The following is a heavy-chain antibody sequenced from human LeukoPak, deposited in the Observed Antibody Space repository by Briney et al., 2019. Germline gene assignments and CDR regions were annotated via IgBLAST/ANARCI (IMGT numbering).Heavy chain of an antibody. CDR1: GYTFTSYD. CDR3: ARARGYSYPLDY. Sequence: ASVKVSCKASGYTFTSYDINWVRQATGQGLEWMGWLNPNSGNTGYAQKFQGRVTISRNTSINTAYMELSSLRSEDTAVYYCARARGYSYPLDYWGQGTLVTVSS. J-gene: IGHJ4*02. CDR2: LNPNSGNT. D-gene: IGHD5-18*01. V-gene: IGHV1-8*03.